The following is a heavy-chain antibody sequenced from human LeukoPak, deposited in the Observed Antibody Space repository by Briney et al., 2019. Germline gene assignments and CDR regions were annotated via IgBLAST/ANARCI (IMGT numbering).Heavy chain of an antibody. CDR3: AKGQWGIAVAGPLDY. D-gene: IGHD6-19*01. J-gene: IGHJ4*02. Sequence: GGSLRLSCAASGFTFSDYYMSWIRQAPGKGLEWVSYISSSGSTIYYADSVKGRFTISRDNAKNSLYLQMNSLRAEDTALYYCAKGQWGIAVAGPLDYWGQGTLVTVSS. V-gene: IGHV3-11*01. CDR2: ISSSGSTI. CDR1: GFTFSDYY.